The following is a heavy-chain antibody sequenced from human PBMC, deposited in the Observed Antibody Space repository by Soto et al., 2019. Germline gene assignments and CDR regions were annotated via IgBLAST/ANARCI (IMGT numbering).Heavy chain of an antibody. J-gene: IGHJ4*02. CDR3: ARHSVAVDY. D-gene: IGHD2-15*01. V-gene: IGHV4-39*01. CDR1: GGSISSSSYY. CDR2: IYYSGST. Sequence: SETLSLTCTVSGGSISSSSYYWGWIRQPPGKGLEWIGNIYYSGSTYYNPSLKSRVTISVDTSKNQFSLKLSSVTAADTAVYYCARHSVAVDYWGQGTLVTVSS.